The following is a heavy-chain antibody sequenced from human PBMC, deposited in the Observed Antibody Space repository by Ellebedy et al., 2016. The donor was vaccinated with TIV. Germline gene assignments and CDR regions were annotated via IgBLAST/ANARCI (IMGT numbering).Heavy chain of an antibody. D-gene: IGHD3-10*01. CDR1: GFTFSSYG. Sequence: GESLKISCVASGFTFSSYGIHWVRQAPGKGLEWVSIIYGGGSTYYADSVKGRFTTSRDNLKNTLYLQMNSLRAEDTAVYYCAFMVRGVAYDYWGQGTLVTVSS. J-gene: IGHJ4*02. CDR3: AFMVRGVAYDY. CDR2: IYGGGST. V-gene: IGHV3-NL1*01.